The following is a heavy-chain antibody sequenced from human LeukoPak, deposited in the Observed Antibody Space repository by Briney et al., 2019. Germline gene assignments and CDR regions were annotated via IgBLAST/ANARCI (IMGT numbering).Heavy chain of an antibody. V-gene: IGHV5-51*01. Sequence: GESLKISCKGSGYSFTSYWIGWVRLMPGKGLEWMGIIYPGDSDTRYSPSFQGQVTISADKSISTAYLQWSSLKASDTAMYYCARHHEMATILNWFDPWGQGTLVTVSS. CDR1: GYSFTSYW. D-gene: IGHD5-24*01. J-gene: IGHJ5*02. CDR2: IYPGDSDT. CDR3: ARHHEMATILNWFDP.